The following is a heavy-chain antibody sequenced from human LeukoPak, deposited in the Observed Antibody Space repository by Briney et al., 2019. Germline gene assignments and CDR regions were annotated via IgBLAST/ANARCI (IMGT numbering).Heavy chain of an antibody. J-gene: IGHJ4*02. Sequence: SETLSLTCAVYGCSFSGYYWSWIRQPPGKGLEWIGEINHSGSTNYNPSLKRRVTISVDTSKNQFSLKLSSVTAGDTAVYYCARLYSGSYIYWGQGTLVTVSS. D-gene: IGHD1-26*01. CDR3: ARLYSGSYIY. CDR2: INHSGST. V-gene: IGHV4-34*01. CDR1: GCSFSGYY.